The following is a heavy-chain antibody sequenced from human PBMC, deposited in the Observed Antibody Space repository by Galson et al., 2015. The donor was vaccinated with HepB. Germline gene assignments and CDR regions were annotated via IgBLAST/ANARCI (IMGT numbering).Heavy chain of an antibody. CDR2: IDWDDHK. J-gene: IGHJ6*02. Sequence: PALVKPTQTLTLTCAFSGFSLTTSAMCVSWIRQPPGKALEWLALIDWDDHKFYSTSLETRLSIPKDTSKNQVVLTMTKMDPVDTATYYCARIRGSSSIFGYFYYEMDVWGQGTTVTVSS. CDR3: ARIRGSSSIFGYFYYEMDV. CDR1: GFSLTTSAMC. V-gene: IGHV2-70*01. D-gene: IGHD6-6*01.